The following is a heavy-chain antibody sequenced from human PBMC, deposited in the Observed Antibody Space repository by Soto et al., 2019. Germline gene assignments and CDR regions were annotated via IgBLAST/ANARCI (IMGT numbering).Heavy chain of an antibody. Sequence: GGSLRLSCPASGFTFSSYGMHWVRQAPGKGLEWVAVIWYDGSNKYYADSVKGRFTISRDNSKNTLYLQMNSLRAEDTAVYYCARGNYLGAFDIWGQGTMVTVSS. J-gene: IGHJ3*02. CDR3: ARGNYLGAFDI. D-gene: IGHD3-10*01. CDR1: GFTFSSYG. CDR2: IWYDGSNK. V-gene: IGHV3-33*01.